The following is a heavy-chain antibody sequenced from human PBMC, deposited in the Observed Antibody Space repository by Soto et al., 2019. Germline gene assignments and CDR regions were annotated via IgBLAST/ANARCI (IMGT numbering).Heavy chain of an antibody. J-gene: IGHJ5*02. CDR1: GGSVSSGDYY. D-gene: IGHD6-13*01. Sequence: QVHLQESGPGLVKPSQTLSLICTVSGGSVSSGDYYWSWIRQPPGKGLEWIGYIYYSGSAYYNPSLQSRLAISVDTSKNQFSLKLSSVTAADTAVYYCARDDSISWYFVSFDPWGQGTLFTVSS. CDR2: IYYSGSA. V-gene: IGHV4-30-4*01. CDR3: ARDDSISWYFVSFDP.